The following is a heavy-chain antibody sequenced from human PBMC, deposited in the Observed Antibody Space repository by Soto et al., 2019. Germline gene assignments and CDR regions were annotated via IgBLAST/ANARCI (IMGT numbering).Heavy chain of an antibody. CDR2: IYYSGNT. V-gene: IGHV4-59*01. CDR1: GGSITPYY. D-gene: IGHD3-10*01. CDR3: ARWFYYGSGSYGFDV. J-gene: IGHJ3*01. Sequence: SETLSLTCTVSGGSITPYYWSWVRQFPGEGLEWIGYIYYSGNTNYNPSLKSRVTISVDTSKSQFSLKLSSVTAADTAVYYCARWFYYGSGSYGFDVWGQGTMVTVSS.